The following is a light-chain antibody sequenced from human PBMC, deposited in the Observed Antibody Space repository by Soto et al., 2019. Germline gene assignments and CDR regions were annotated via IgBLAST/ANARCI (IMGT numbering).Light chain of an antibody. J-gene: IGLJ1*01. Sequence: QSALAQPPSPSRFPRHTVTMSCTGTSSDVGYYDYVSWYQQHPGKAPKLVIYEVTKRPSGVPDRVSASKSGNTASLTVSGLRAEDEADYYCSSYAGSNNFVFGSGTKVTVL. CDR1: SSDVGYYDY. CDR2: EVT. V-gene: IGLV2-8*01. CDR3: SSYAGSNNFV.